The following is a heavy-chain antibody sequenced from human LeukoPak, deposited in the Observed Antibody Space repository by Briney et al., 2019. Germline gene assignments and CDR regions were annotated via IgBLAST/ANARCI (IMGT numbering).Heavy chain of an antibody. J-gene: IGHJ5*02. D-gene: IGHD3-10*01. CDR2: ISSSGSTI. Sequence: GGSLRLSCAASGFTFSSYEMNWVRQAPGKGLEWVSYISSSGSTIYYAYSVKGLFTISRDNAKNSLYLQMNSLRAEDTAVYYCAPQQYYYGSGSWSWFDAWGQGTLVTVSS. CDR1: GFTFSSYE. V-gene: IGHV3-48*03. CDR3: APQQYYYGSGSWSWFDA.